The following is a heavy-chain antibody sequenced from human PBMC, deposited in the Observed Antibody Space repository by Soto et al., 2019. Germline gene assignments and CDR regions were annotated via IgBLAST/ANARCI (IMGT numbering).Heavy chain of an antibody. CDR1: SGSLSGYY. V-gene: IGHV4-34*01. Sequence: QVQLHQWGAGLLKPSETLSLACSLYSGSLSGYYWSWIRQPPGKGLEWIGEFSPSGTTNYSPSLKSRVSISVDTSKNQFSLNLTSLTAADTAVYYCARAPKVSGSAQTRPDFWGQGSLVTVSS. CDR3: ARAPKVSGSAQTRPDF. J-gene: IGHJ4*02. D-gene: IGHD6-6*01. CDR2: FSPSGTT.